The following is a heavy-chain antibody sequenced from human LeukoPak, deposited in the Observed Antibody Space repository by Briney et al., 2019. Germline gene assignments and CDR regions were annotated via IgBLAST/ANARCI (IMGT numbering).Heavy chain of an antibody. CDR1: GFTFSSYA. V-gene: IGHV3-23*01. J-gene: IGHJ2*01. CDR3: AKDSLRITMVRGVIGNWYFDL. CDR2: ISGSGGST. Sequence: GGSLRLSCAASGFTFSSYAMSWVRQAPGKGLEWVSAISGSGGSTYYADSVKGRFTISRDNSKNPLYLQMNSLRAEDTAVYYCAKDSLRITMVRGVIGNWYFDLWGRGTLVTVSS. D-gene: IGHD3-10*01.